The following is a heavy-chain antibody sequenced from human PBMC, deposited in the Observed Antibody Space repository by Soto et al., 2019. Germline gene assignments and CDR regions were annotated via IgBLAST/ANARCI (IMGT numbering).Heavy chain of an antibody. J-gene: IGHJ1*01. CDR2: IYYSGST. CDR1: GGKSVGLDYY. CDR3: SREDLNIGDFQ. Sequence: TLCHRYSVLGGKSVGLDYYCSFKNQPPGKSLEWIGYIYYSGSTYYNPSLKSRVTISVDTSKNQFSLKLSSVTAADTAVYYCSREDLNIGDFQ. V-gene: IGHV4-30-4*01.